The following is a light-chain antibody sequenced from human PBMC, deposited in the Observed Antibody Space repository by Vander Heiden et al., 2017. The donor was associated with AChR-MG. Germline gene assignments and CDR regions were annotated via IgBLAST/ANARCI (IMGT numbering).Light chain of an antibody. V-gene: IGLV1-44*01. J-gene: IGLJ1*01. CDR1: SSNIGSNT. CDR3: AAWDDSLNGRYV. Sequence: QSVLTQPPSASGTPWPWVTISCSGSSSNIGSNTVHWYQQLPGTAPKLLIYSDDQRPSGVPDRFSGSKSGTSASLAIGGVQSEDEDDDYCAAWDDSLNGRYVFGTGTKVTVL. CDR2: SDD.